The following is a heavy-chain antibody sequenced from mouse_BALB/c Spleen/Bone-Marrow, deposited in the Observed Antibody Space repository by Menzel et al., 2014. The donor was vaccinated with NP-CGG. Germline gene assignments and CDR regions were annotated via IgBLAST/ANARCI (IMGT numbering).Heavy chain of an antibody. J-gene: IGHJ1*01. Sequence: EAMLVESGGGLVQPGGSLKLSCAASGLTFSSYTMSWVRQTPEKRLEWVAYISNGGGSTYYPDTVKGRFTISRDNAKNTLYLQMSSLKSEDTAMYYYGRHGVRRAWYFDVLGAGTTVTVSS. V-gene: IGHV5-12-2*01. CDR2: ISNGGGST. CDR1: GLTFSSYT. D-gene: IGHD2-14*01. CDR3: GRHGVRRAWYFDV.